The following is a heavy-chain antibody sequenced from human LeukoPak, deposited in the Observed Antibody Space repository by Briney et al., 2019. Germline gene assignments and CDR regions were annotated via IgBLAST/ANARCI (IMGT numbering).Heavy chain of an antibody. D-gene: IGHD5-24*01. V-gene: IGHV3-21*01. CDR3: ARDWAAQLLLYYYYYMDV. J-gene: IGHJ6*03. Sequence: GGSLRLSCAASGFTFSSYSMNWVRQAPGKGLEWVSSISSSSSYIYYADSVKGRFTISRDNAKNSLYLQMNSLRAEDTAVYYCARDWAAQLLLYYYYYMDVWGKGTTVTVSS. CDR1: GFTFSSYS. CDR2: ISSSSSYI.